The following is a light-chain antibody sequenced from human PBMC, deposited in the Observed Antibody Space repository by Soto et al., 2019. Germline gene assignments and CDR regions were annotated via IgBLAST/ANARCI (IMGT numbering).Light chain of an antibody. J-gene: IGLJ1*01. V-gene: IGLV1-51*01. Sequence: QSVLTQPPSVSAAPGQKVTISCSGSTSNIGNNYVSWYQHLPGAAPKLLIYDYNRRPSGIPDRFSGSRSGTSATLGITGLQTGDEAHYYCATWDSSLRAYVFGTGTKVTVL. CDR2: DYN. CDR1: TSNIGNNY. CDR3: ATWDSSLRAYV.